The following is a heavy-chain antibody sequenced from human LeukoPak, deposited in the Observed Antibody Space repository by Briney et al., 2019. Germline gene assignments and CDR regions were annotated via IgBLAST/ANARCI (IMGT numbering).Heavy chain of an antibody. J-gene: IGHJ6*04. CDR1: GFTFSSYS. Sequence: GGSLRLSCAASGFTFSSYSMNWVRQAPGKGLEWVSSISSSSSYIYYADSVKGRFAISRDNAKNSLYLQMNSLRAEDTAVYYCARENYGSGSYRDYYYGMDVWGKGTTVTVSS. CDR3: ARENYGSGSYRDYYYGMDV. V-gene: IGHV3-21*01. CDR2: ISSSSSYI. D-gene: IGHD3-10*01.